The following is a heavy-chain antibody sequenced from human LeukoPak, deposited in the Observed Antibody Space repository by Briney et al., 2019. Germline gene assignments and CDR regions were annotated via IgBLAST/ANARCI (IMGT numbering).Heavy chain of an antibody. D-gene: IGHD3-16*02. J-gene: IGHJ1*01. V-gene: IGHV3-7*01. CDR3: VRDPRSFHF. CDR2: INQDGSDK. Sequence: GSLRLSCAASGFTFGSRWMSWVRQAPGKGLEWVADINQDGSDKHYVDSVKGRFTISRDNAESSLYLQVNSLRAEDTAVCYCVRDPRSFHFWGQGTLVTVSS. CDR1: GFTFGSRW.